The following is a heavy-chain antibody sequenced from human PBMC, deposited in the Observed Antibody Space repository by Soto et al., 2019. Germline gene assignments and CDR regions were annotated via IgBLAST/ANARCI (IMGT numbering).Heavy chain of an antibody. CDR3: ARLPSRHLVDY. CDR2: MFYGVST. J-gene: IGHJ4*02. D-gene: IGHD3-3*02. CDR1: GSSINGSGYY. Sequence: SETLSLTCTVSGSSINGSGYYWGWIRQPPGKGLEWIGSMFYGVSTYYNPSLKSRVTVSVDTSKNQFSLNLRSVTAADTAVYYCARLPSRHLVDYWGQGTLVTVSS. V-gene: IGHV4-39*01.